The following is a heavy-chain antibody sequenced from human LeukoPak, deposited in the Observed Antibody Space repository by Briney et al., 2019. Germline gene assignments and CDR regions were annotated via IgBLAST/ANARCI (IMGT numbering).Heavy chain of an antibody. D-gene: IGHD6-19*01. CDR3: ARDPAVAGQYDS. Sequence: ASVKVSCRASGYTFTGYYMHWARQAPGQGLEWMGRINPNSGGTNYAQKFQGRVTMTRDTSITTGYMELSRLRSDDTAVYYCARDPAVAGQYDSWGQGTLVTVSS. CDR2: INPNSGGT. CDR1: GYTFTGYY. V-gene: IGHV1-2*06. J-gene: IGHJ4*02.